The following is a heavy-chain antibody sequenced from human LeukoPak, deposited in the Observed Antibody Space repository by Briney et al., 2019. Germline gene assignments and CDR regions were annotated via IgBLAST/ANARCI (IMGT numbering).Heavy chain of an antibody. D-gene: IGHD6-6*01. CDR3: ASLGSSISDY. J-gene: IGHJ4*02. V-gene: IGHV3-64*01. CDR2: ISSNGGST. CDR1: GFTFSSYA. Sequence: GGSLRLSCAASGFTFSSYAMHWVRQAPGKGLEYVSAISSNGGSTYYANSVKGGFTISRDNSKNTLYLQMGSLRAEDMAVYYCASLGSSISDYWGQGTLVTVSS.